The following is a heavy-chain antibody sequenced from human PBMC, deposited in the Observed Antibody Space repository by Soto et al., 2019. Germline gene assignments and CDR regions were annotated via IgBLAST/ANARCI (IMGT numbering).Heavy chain of an antibody. J-gene: IGHJ4*02. D-gene: IGHD6-19*01. CDR3: AKDRYSRLYSSGWYLGCYDY. Sequence: QVQLVESGGGVVQPGRSLRLSCAASGFTFSSYGMHWVRQPQGKGLEWVAVISYDGSNKNYADSVKGRFTISRDNSKNTLYLQMNIMRAEDTAVYYCAKDRYSRLYSSGWYLGCYDYRGKGTLVTVS. CDR1: GFTFSSYG. CDR2: ISYDGSNK. V-gene: IGHV3-30*18.